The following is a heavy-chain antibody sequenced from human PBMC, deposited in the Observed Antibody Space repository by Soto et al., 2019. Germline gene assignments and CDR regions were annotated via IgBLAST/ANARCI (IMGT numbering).Heavy chain of an antibody. CDR2: INPIFGTA. CDR3: ARAYCGGDCTRSYYYYYMDV. CDR1: GGAFSSSA. J-gene: IGHJ6*02. V-gene: IGHV1-69*13. D-gene: IGHD2-21*02. Sequence: GASVKVSCQGSGGAFSSSAISWVRQAPGQGLEWMGGINPIFGTAHYAQKFQGRVTITAGESTSTAYMELSSLRSEDTAMYYCARAYCGGDCTRSYYYYYMDVWGQGTTVTVSS.